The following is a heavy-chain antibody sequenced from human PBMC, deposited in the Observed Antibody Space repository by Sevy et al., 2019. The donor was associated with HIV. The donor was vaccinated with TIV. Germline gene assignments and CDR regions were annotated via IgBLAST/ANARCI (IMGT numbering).Heavy chain of an antibody. CDR3: AKGYYDSSGYIDY. CDR1: GFTFSSYA. CDR2: ISGSGGST. V-gene: IGHV3-23*01. J-gene: IGHJ4*02. Sequence: GGSLRVSCAASGFTFSSYAMSWVRQAPGKGLEWVSAISGSGGSTYYADSVKGRFTISRDNSKNTLYLQMNSLRAEDMAVYYCAKGYYDSSGYIDYRGQGTLVTVSS. D-gene: IGHD3-22*01.